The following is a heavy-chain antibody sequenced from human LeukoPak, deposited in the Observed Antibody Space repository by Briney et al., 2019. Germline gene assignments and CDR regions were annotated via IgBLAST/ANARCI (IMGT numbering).Heavy chain of an antibody. J-gene: IGHJ5*02. CDR2: TYYSGST. D-gene: IGHD2-2*01. Sequence: SETLSLTCTVSGGSISSGDYYWSWIRQPPGKGLEWIGYTYYSGSTYYNPSLKSRVTISVDTSKNQFSLKLSSVTAADTAVYYCAREVVPAAMGNWFDPWGQGTLVTVSS. CDR3: AREVVPAAMGNWFDP. CDR1: GGSISSGDYY. V-gene: IGHV4-30-4*01.